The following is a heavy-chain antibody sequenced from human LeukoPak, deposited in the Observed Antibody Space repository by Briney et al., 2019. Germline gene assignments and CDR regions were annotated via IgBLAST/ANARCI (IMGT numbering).Heavy chain of an antibody. V-gene: IGHV4-4*07. J-gene: IGHJ3*02. D-gene: IGHD6-19*01. CDR3: ASEYSSGYADAFDI. CDR2: IYTSGST. CDR1: GGSISSYY. Sequence: SETPSLTCTVSGGSISSYYWSWIRQPAGNGLEWIGRIYTSGSTNYNPSLKSRVTTSVDTSKNQFSLKLSSVTAADTAVYYCASEYSSGYADAFDIWGQGTMVTVSS.